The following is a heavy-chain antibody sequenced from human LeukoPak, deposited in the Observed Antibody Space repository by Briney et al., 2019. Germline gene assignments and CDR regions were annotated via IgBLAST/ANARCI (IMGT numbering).Heavy chain of an antibody. CDR1: GYTFTGYY. D-gene: IGHD3-22*01. V-gene: IGHV1-2*06. CDR3: ARGLLGRYDSSRAITRDY. Sequence: ASVKVSCKASGYTFTGYYMHWVRQAPGQGREWMGRINPNSGGTNYAQKFQGRVTMTRDTSISTAYMELSRLRSDDTAVYYCARGLLGRYDSSRAITRDYWGQGTLVTVSS. CDR2: INPNSGGT. J-gene: IGHJ4*02.